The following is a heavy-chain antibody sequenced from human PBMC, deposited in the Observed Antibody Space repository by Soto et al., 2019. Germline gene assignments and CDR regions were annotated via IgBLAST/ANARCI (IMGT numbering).Heavy chain of an antibody. D-gene: IGHD2-15*01. CDR2: TYYRSKWYN. V-gene: IGHV6-1*01. CDR1: GYSFSSNGVA. Sequence: SHTLSLTCAISGYSFSSNGVAWNLIRQSPSRGLEWLGRTYYRSKWYNDYAVSVKSRITVNPDTSKNQFSLQLSSVTPEDTAVYYCARGKYSGLDVWGQGTMVTVSS. J-gene: IGHJ3*01. CDR3: ARGKYSGLDV.